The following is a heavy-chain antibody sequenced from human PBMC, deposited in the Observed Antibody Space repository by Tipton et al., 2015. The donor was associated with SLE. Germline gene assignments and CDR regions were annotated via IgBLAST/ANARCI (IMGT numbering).Heavy chain of an antibody. V-gene: IGHV1-18*01. D-gene: IGHD4-17*01. CDR1: AYTFTTYS. Sequence: QVQLVQSGAEVKNPGASVKVSCKASAYTFTTYSISWVRQAPGQGLEWMGWISTYNGNTNYAQKLQGRVTMTTDTSTSTAYMELRSLRSDDTAVYYCARAVTTGLYWYFDLWGRGTLATVSS. J-gene: IGHJ2*01. CDR3: ARAVTTGLYWYFDL. CDR2: ISTYNGNT.